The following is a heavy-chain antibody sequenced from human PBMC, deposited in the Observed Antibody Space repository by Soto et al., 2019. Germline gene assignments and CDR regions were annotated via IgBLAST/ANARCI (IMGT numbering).Heavy chain of an antibody. CDR2: IYHSGST. V-gene: IGHV4-30-2*01. CDR3: ARVGNCISTSCYGMDV. D-gene: IGHD2-2*01. J-gene: IGHJ6*02. CDR1: GGSXXXXXXX. Sequence: LTXAVSGGSXXXXXXXWXWIRQPPGKGLEWIGYIYHSGSTYYNPSLKSRVTISVDRSKNQFSLKLSSVTAADTAVYYCARVGNCISTSCYGMDVWGQGTTVTVSS.